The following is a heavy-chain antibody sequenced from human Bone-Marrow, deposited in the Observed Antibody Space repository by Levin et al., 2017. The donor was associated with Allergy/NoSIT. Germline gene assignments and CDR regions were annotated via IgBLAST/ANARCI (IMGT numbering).Heavy chain of an antibody. J-gene: IGHJ3*02. CDR3: AREPRPAFDI. Sequence: GESLKISCAASGFTFSSYWMSWVRQAPGKGLEWVANIKQDGSEKYYVDSVKGRFTISRDNAKNSLYLQMNSLRAEDTAVYYCAREPRPAFDIWGQGTMVTVSS. D-gene: IGHD6-6*01. CDR2: IKQDGSEK. V-gene: IGHV3-7*01. CDR1: GFTFSSYW.